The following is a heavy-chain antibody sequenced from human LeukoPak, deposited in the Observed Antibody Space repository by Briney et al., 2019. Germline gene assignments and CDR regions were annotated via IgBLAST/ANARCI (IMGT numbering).Heavy chain of an antibody. CDR2: ISGSGGRT. V-gene: IGHV3-23*01. CDR3: AKFSIWFGESGDY. Sequence: GGSLRLSCAASGFTCSSYAMCWVRQAPGKGLEWVSAISGSGGRTYYADSVKGRFTISRDNSKNTLYLQMNSLSAEDTAVYYCAKFSIWFGESGDYWGQGTLVTVSS. J-gene: IGHJ4*02. CDR1: GFTCSSYA. D-gene: IGHD3-10*01.